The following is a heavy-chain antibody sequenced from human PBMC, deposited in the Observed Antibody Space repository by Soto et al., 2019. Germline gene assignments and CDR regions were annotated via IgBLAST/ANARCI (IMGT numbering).Heavy chain of an antibody. V-gene: IGHV1-46*01. D-gene: IGHD5-18*01. Sequence: ASVKVSCKASGYTFTSYYMHWARQAPGQGLEWMGIINPSGGSTSYAQKFQGRVTMTRDTSTSTVYMELSSLRSEDTAVYYCARLVGRGYSYGYGAFDIWGQGTMVTVSS. CDR2: INPSGGST. CDR3: ARLVGRGYSYGYGAFDI. J-gene: IGHJ3*02. CDR1: GYTFTSYY.